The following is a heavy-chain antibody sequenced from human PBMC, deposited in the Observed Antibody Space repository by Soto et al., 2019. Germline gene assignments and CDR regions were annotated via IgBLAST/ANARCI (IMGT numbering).Heavy chain of an antibody. CDR3: AKIGSPYIAAAGTGVVRVHYFDY. D-gene: IGHD6-13*01. CDR1: GFTFSSYA. V-gene: IGHV3-23*01. J-gene: IGHJ4*02. Sequence: GGSLRLSCAASGFTFSSYAMSWVRQAPGKGLEWVSAISGSGGSTYYADSVKGRFTISRDNSKNTLYLQMNSLRAEDTAVYYCAKIGSPYIAAAGTGVVRVHYFDYWGQGTLVTVSS. CDR2: ISGSGGST.